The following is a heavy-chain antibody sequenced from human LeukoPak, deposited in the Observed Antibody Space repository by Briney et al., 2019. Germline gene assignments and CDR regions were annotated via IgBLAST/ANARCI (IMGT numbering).Heavy chain of an antibody. CDR1: GFTFSSYW. CDR3: ARRIEVGARVYAFDI. D-gene: IGHD1-26*01. J-gene: IGHJ3*02. CDR2: IKQDGSEK. V-gene: IGHV3-7*01. Sequence: PGGSLRLSCAASGFTFSSYWMSWVRQAPGKGLEWVANIKQDGSEKYYVDSVKGRFTISRDNAKNSLYLQMNSLRAEDTAVYYCARRIEVGARVYAFDIWGQGTMVTVSS.